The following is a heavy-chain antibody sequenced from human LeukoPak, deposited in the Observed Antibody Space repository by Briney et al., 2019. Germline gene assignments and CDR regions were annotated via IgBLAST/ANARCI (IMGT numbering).Heavy chain of an antibody. CDR2: IDYSGST. Sequence: SETLSLTCTVSGGSISNYYWSWIRQPPGKGLEWIGCIDYSGSTNYNPSLKSRVTISVDTSKNQFSLKLSSVTAADTAVYYCARARAGDYRPPWFDPWGQGTLVTVSS. J-gene: IGHJ5*02. CDR3: ARARAGDYRPPWFDP. V-gene: IGHV4-59*01. CDR1: GGSISNYY. D-gene: IGHD4-17*01.